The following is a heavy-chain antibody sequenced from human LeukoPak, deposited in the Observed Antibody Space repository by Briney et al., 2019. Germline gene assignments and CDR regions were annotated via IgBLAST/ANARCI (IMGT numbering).Heavy chain of an antibody. Sequence: SETLSLTCTVSGGSISSYYWSWIRQPPGKGLEWIGYIYYSGSTNYNPSFKSRVTISVDTSKNQFSLKLSSVTAADTAVYYCASSTGRDGWGHLVPWGQGTLVTVSS. J-gene: IGHJ5*02. V-gene: IGHV4-59*08. CDR2: IYYSGST. D-gene: IGHD5-24*01. CDR3: ASSTGRDGWGHLVP. CDR1: GGSISSYY.